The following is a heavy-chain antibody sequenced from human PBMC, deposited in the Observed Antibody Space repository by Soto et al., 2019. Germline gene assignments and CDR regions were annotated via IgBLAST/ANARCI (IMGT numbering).Heavy chain of an antibody. CDR2: TYYRSKWFN. Sequence: SQTLSLTCAISGDSVSSNSATWNWIRQSPSRGLEWLGKTYYRSKWFNDYAISVRSRITINPDTSKNQFSLHLNSVTPEDTAVYYCARDRGTAVAQWGLEGWGQGITVNVSS. J-gene: IGHJ6*02. CDR3: ARDRGTAVAQWGLEG. V-gene: IGHV6-1*01. D-gene: IGHD6-19*01. CDR1: GDSVSSNSAT.